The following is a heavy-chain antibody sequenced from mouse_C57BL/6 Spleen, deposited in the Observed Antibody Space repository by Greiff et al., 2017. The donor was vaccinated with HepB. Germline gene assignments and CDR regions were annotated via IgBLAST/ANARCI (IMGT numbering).Heavy chain of an antibody. CDR1: GFNIKDDY. CDR3: TKGYYGSSPGFDV. CDR2: IDPENGDT. J-gene: IGHJ1*03. Sequence: EVQLQQSGAELVRPGASVKLSCTASGFNIKDDYMHWVKQRPEQGLEWIGWIDPENGDTEYASKFQGQATITADTSSNTAYLQLSSLTSEDTAVYYCTKGYYGSSPGFDVWGTGTTVTVSS. D-gene: IGHD1-1*01. V-gene: IGHV14-4*01.